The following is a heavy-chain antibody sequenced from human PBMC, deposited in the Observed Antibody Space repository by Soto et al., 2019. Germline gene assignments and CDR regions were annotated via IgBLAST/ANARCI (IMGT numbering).Heavy chain of an antibody. Sequence: VGSLRLSCAASGFTFSSYWMHWVRQAPGKGPVWVSRINSDGSITSYADSVKGQFTISRDNAKNTLYLQMNSLRAEDTAVYYCARTSSSWYVSFDYWGQGTLVTVSS. V-gene: IGHV3-74*01. J-gene: IGHJ4*02. D-gene: IGHD6-13*01. CDR3: ARTSSSWYVSFDY. CDR1: GFTFSSYW. CDR2: INSDGSIT.